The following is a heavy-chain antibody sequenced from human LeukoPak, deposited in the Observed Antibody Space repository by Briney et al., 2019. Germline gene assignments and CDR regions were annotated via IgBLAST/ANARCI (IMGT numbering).Heavy chain of an antibody. CDR3: ATGSQPGTTFDY. Sequence: PGGPLRLSCAASGFTFNDYPMHWVRQAPGKGLEWVSLISGDGSVTYYADSVKGRFTISRDNSKNSLYLQMNSLRVEDTALYYCATGSQPGTTFDYWGQGTLVTASS. J-gene: IGHJ4*02. CDR1: GFTFNDYP. V-gene: IGHV3-43*02. D-gene: IGHD1-14*01. CDR2: ISGDGSVT.